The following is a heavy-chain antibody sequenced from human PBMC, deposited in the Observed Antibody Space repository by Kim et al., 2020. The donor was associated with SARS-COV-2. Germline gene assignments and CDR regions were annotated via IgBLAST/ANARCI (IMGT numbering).Heavy chain of an antibody. CDR2: IYYSGST. J-gene: IGHJ6*02. V-gene: IGHV4-59*08. D-gene: IGHD3-10*01. Sequence: SETLSLTCTVSGGSISSYYWSWIRQPPGKGLEWIGYIYYSGSTNYNPSLKSRVTISVDTSKNQFSLKLSSVTAADTAVYYCAKWYYYGSGSYSVPYYYYYGMDVWGQGTTVTVSS. CDR3: AKWYYYGSGSYSVPYYYYYGMDV. CDR1: GGSISSYY.